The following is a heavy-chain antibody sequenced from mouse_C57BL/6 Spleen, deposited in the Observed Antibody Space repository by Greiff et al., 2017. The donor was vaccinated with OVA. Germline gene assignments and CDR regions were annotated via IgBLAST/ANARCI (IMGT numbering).Heavy chain of an antibody. CDR1: GYAFSSSW. V-gene: IGHV1-82*01. CDR2: IYPGDGDT. CDR3: GYAMDY. Sequence: VKLQESGPELVKPGASVKISCKASGYAFSSSWLNWVKPRPGKGLVWIGRIYPGDGDTNYNGKFKGKATLTADKSSSTAYMQLSSLTSEDSAVYFCGYAMDYWGQGTSVTVSS. J-gene: IGHJ4*01.